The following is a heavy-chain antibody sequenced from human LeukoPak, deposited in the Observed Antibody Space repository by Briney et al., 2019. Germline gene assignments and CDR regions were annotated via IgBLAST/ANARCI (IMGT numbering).Heavy chain of an antibody. CDR2: ISSSGSTK. J-gene: IGHJ4*02. CDR3: ARALWDA. CDR1: GFTFSSYE. V-gene: IGHV3-48*03. D-gene: IGHD3-10*01. Sequence: GGSLRLSCAASGFTFSSYEMSWVRQAPGKGLEWVSYISSSGSTKYYADSVKGRFTISRDNAKNSLYLQMNSLRAEDTAVYYCARALWDAWGQGTLVTVSS.